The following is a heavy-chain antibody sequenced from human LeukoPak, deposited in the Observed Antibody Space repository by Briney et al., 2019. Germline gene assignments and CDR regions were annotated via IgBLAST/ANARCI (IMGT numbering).Heavy chain of an antibody. CDR3: ARAFMTTVTTDYYYYYYMDV. J-gene: IGHJ6*03. V-gene: IGHV3-64*01. CDR2: ISSNGGST. Sequence: GGSPRLSCAASGFTFSSYAMHWVRQAPGRGLEYVSAISSNGGSTYYANSVKGRFTISRDNSKNTLYLQMGSLRAEDMAVYYCARAFMTTVTTDYYYYYYMDVWGKGTTVTVSS. D-gene: IGHD4-11*01. CDR1: GFTFSSYA.